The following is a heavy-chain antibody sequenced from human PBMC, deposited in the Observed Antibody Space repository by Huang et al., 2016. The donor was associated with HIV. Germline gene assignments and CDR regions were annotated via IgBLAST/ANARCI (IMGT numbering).Heavy chain of an antibody. CDR3: ARAPEFGNYQFDY. CDR1: SSYA. CDR2: ISDEGSRK. Sequence: SSYAVHWVRQAPGRGLEWVAVISDEGSRKYFGDSVKGRFTISRDNSKNTVYLQMNSLRTEDTAVYYCARAPEFGNYQFDYWGLGTLVTVSS. D-gene: IGHD1-7*01. J-gene: IGHJ4*02. V-gene: IGHV3-30-3*01.